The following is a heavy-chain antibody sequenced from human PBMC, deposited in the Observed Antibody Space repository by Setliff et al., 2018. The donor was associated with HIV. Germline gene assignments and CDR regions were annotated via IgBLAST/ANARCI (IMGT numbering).Heavy chain of an antibody. Sequence: SETLSLTCTVSGGSITGHYWSWIRQPAGKGLEWIGHVYTSGSTDYNPSLKSRVTISVDTSKNQFSLRLSSVTAADTGVYYCARHRDPPGSSWIYYYYYMDLWGEGTTVTVSS. V-gene: IGHV4-4*07. J-gene: IGHJ6*03. CDR2: VYTSGST. CDR1: GGSITGHY. CDR3: ARHRDPPGSSWIYYYYYMDL. D-gene: IGHD6-13*01.